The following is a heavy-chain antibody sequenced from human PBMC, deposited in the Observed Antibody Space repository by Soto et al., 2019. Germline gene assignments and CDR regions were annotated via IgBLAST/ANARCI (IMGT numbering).Heavy chain of an antibody. CDR1: GFTFSSYA. D-gene: IGHD3-10*01. CDR3: ARDTKHYYGSGSYYKAPYYYYYMDV. Sequence: PGGSLRLSCAASGFTFSSYAMHWVRQAPGKGLEYVSAISSNGGSTYYANSVKGRFTISRDNSKNTLYLQMGSLRAEDMAVYYCARDTKHYYGSGSYYKAPYYYYYMDVWGKGTTVTVSS. V-gene: IGHV3-64*01. CDR2: ISSNGGST. J-gene: IGHJ6*03.